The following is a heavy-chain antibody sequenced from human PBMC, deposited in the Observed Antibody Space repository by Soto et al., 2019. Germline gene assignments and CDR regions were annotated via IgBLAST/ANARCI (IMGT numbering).Heavy chain of an antibody. V-gene: IGHV3-23*01. J-gene: IGHJ6*02. Sequence: PGGSLRLSCAASGFTFSKYALTWVRQAPGKGLEWVSAISGSGGSTYYADSVKGRFTISRDNSKNTLNLQMNSLRAEDTAVYYCAKDGWDDILTGYYYYGMDVWGQGTTVTVSS. CDR3: AKDGWDDILTGYYYYGMDV. CDR2: ISGSGGST. CDR1: GFTFSKYA. D-gene: IGHD3-9*01.